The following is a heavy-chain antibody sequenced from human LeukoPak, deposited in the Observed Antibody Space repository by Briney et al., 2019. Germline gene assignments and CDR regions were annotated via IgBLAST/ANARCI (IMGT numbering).Heavy chain of an antibody. CDR1: GGTFSSYA. J-gene: IGHJ4*02. V-gene: IGHV1-69*01. D-gene: IGHD3-22*01. CDR2: IIPIFGTA. Sequence: EASVKVSCKASGGTFSSYAISWVRQAPGQGLEWKGGIIPIFGTANYAQKFQGRVTITADESTSTAYMELSSLRSEDTAVYYCARGATMIVASFDYWGQGTLVTVSS. CDR3: ARGATMIVASFDY.